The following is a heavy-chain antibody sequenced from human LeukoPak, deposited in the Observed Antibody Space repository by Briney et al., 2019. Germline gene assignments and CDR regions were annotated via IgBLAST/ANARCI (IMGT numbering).Heavy chain of an antibody. D-gene: IGHD3-22*01. CDR1: GFTFSSYA. J-gene: IGHJ4*02. CDR3: AKVQYYYDSSGYYPYYFDY. V-gene: IGHV3-23*01. Sequence: GGSLRLSCAASGFTFSSYAMSWVRQAPGKGLEWVSAISGSGGSTYYADSVKGRFTISRDNSKNTLYLQMNSLRAEDTAVYYCAKVQYYYDSSGYYPYYFDYWGQGTLVTVPS. CDR2: ISGSGGST.